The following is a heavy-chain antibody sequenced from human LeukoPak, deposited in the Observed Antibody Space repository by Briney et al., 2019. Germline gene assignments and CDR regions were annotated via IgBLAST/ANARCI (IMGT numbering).Heavy chain of an antibody. Sequence: PSETLSLTCTVSGASISEYYWSWIRQPAGKGLGWIGRFYPTGSPVYNPSLNSRLTMSSDTSNNQFSLTLSSATAADTAVYYCTGGDSRFDYWGQGILVTVSS. CDR1: GASISEYY. CDR2: FYPTGSP. V-gene: IGHV4-4*07. CDR3: TGGDSRFDY. J-gene: IGHJ4*02.